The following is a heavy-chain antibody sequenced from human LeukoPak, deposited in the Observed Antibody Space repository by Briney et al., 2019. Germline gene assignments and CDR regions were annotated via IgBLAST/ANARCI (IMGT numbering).Heavy chain of an antibody. D-gene: IGHD5-18*01. CDR3: ARDSGYSYGDFDY. V-gene: IGHV4-59*12. Sequence: SETLSLTCTVSGGSMSRFYWSWIRQPPGKGLEWIGYIYYSGSTSYNPSLKSRVTVSVDTSKSQFSLKLSSVTAADTAVYYCARDSGYSYGDFDYWGQGTLVTVSS. CDR1: GGSMSRFY. CDR2: IYYSGST. J-gene: IGHJ4*02.